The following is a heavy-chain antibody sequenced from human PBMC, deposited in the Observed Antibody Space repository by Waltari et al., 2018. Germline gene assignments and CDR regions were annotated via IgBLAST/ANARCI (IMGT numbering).Heavy chain of an antibody. CDR1: GFIFGNCN. CDR2: ISHDGSNK. D-gene: IGHD5-12*01. J-gene: IGHJ4*02. Sequence: QFQLVESGGGVVQPGRSLRLSCVASGFIFGNCNMHWVRQTPGQGLQWVAAISHDGSNKDYADSVKSRFTVSRDNSNNTLYLQINSLRADDTGIYFCVKYSGFDYFFDYWGQGTLVTVSS. CDR3: VKYSGFDYFFDY. V-gene: IGHV3-30*18.